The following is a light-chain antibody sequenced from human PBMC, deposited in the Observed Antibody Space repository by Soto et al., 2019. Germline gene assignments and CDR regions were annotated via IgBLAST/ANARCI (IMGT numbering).Light chain of an antibody. CDR2: GND. V-gene: IGLV1-40*01. CDR3: QSRDSSLSSSWV. J-gene: IGLJ3*02. Sequence: QSVLTQPPSVSGAPGQRVTISCSGSSSNIGADFDVHWYQHLPGTAPKLLISGNDNRPSGVPDRFSGSKSGTSASLAITGLQAEDEADYYCQSRDSSLSSSWVFGGGTQLTVL. CDR1: SSNIGADFD.